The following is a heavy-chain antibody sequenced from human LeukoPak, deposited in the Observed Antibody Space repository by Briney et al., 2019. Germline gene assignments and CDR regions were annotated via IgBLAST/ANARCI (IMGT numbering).Heavy chain of an antibody. CDR1: GGSIGSYY. CDR3: ARGEHSADY. CDR2: IYSSGYT. J-gene: IGHJ4*02. Sequence: SETLSLTCTVSGGSIGSYYWNWIRQPAGKGLEWIGRIYSSGYTNYNPSLKNRVSMSVDTSKNQFSLKLTSLTAADTAVYYCARGEHSADYWGPGALVTVSS. V-gene: IGHV4-4*07. D-gene: IGHD1/OR15-1a*01.